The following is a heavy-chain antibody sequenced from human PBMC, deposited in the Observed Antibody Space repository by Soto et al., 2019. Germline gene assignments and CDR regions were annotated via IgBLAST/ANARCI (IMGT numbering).Heavy chain of an antibody. CDR1: GFPFSPAW. J-gene: IGHJ6*02. V-gene: IGHV3-15*07. CDR2: IKSQGGGGTA. Sequence: EVQLVESGGGLITPGGSLRLSCEASGFPFSPAWMNWVRQAPGKGLEWVGLIKSQGGGGTAHYAAPVKGRFTISRDDSSNPVDLQMTSLNPEDTALYYCLCPQDFYYRRAVVGQWTTVTVSS. CDR3: LCPQDFYYRRAV.